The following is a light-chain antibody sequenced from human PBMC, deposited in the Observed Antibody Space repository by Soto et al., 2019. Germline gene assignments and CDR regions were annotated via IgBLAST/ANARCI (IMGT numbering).Light chain of an antibody. CDR1: SXDVGGYNY. CDR2: XVS. Sequence: QSALXXXXSXSGSXXQSITISXXGTSXDVGGYNYVSWYQQHPGKAPKLMXXXVSNRPSGVSNRFSGSKSGNTASLTISGLQAEDEADYYCSSYTSSSTPVVFGGGTKLTVL. J-gene: IGLJ2*01. V-gene: IGLV2-14*01. CDR3: SSYTSSSTPVV.